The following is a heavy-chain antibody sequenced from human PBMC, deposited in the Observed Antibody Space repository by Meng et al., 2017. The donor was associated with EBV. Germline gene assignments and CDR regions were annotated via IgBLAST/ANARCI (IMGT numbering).Heavy chain of an antibody. CDR2: LCYTGGT. Sequence: VSFCCEGSCVRWIRQPPGEALYWLGGLCYTGGTYYDSSLKTLVTTSVDTSKSQCSLKLSSVTVADTALYYCAIVLNGDFDYWGQGTLVTVSS. J-gene: IGHJ4*02. V-gene: IGHV4-30-4*01. CDR1: VSFCCEGSC. CDR3: AIVLNGDFDY. D-gene: IGHD2-8*01.